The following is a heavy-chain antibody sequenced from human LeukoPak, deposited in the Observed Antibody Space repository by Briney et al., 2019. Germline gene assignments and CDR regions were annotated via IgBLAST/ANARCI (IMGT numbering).Heavy chain of an antibody. V-gene: IGHV4-61*01. CDR2: IYYSGST. Sequence: SETLSLTCTVSGDSVSSGSYYWSWIRQPPGKGLEWIGYIYYSGSTNYNPSLKSRVTISVDTSKNQFSLKLSSVTAADTAVYYCARGGDYYGSGSSTFDYWGQGTLVTVSS. CDR3: ARGGDYYGSGSSTFDY. J-gene: IGHJ4*02. D-gene: IGHD3-10*01. CDR1: GDSVSSGSYY.